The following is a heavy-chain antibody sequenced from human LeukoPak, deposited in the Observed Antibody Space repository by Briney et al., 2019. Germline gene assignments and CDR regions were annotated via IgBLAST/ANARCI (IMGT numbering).Heavy chain of an antibody. V-gene: IGHV3-49*04. CDR2: IRGKAYGGTT. J-gene: IGHJ6*02. CDR1: GFTFGDHA. CDR3: SRDRCGIHYGKDV. D-gene: IGHD1-26*01. Sequence: GGSLRLSRTASGFTFGDHAMRWVRQAPGHRQEGVGVIRGKAYGGTTEYAASVRGRFTISRDDSKSIAYLQVNSLNTEDTAVYYCSRDRCGIHYGKDVYGQGNAITVTS.